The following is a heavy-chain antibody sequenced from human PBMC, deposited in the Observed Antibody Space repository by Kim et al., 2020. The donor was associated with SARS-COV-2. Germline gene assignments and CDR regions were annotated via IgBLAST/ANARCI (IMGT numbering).Heavy chain of an antibody. CDR1: GGSISSTNFY. D-gene: IGHD1-26*01. J-gene: IGHJ4*01. CDR3: ARHVGPSANY. CDR2: VSYSGRP. Sequence: SETLSLTCTVSGGSISSTNFYWAWIRQPPGKGLEWIGVVSYSGRPYYHPSLRGRVSISVVTSKNQFSLTLSSVTAAATADYYCARHVGPSANY. V-gene: IGHV4-39*01.